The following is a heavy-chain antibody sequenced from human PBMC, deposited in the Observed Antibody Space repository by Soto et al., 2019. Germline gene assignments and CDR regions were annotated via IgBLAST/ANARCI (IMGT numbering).Heavy chain of an antibody. CDR1: GYTFTSYD. D-gene: IGHD3-9*01. CDR3: ARDKTYYDILTGYYTRSDAFDI. CDR2: MNPNSGYT. Sequence: GASVKVSCKASGYTFTSYDINWVRQATGQGLEWMGWMNPNSGYTGYAQKFQGRVTMTRNTSISTAYMELSSLRSEDTAVYYCARDKTYYDILTGYYTRSDAFDIWGQGTMVTVSS. J-gene: IGHJ3*02. V-gene: IGHV1-8*01.